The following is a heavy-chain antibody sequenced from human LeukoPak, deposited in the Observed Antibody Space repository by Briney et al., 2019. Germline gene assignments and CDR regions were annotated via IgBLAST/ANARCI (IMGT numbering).Heavy chain of an antibody. V-gene: IGHV3-66*01. CDR1: GFTVSSNY. Sequence: PGGSLGLSCAASGFTVSSNYMSWVRQAPGKGLEWVSVIYSGGSTYYADSVKGRFTISRDNSKNTLYLQMNSLRAEDTAVYYCESPIDGYSSSWYSIDYWGQGTLVTVSS. CDR3: ESPIDGYSSSWYSIDY. D-gene: IGHD6-13*01. CDR2: IYSGGST. J-gene: IGHJ4*02.